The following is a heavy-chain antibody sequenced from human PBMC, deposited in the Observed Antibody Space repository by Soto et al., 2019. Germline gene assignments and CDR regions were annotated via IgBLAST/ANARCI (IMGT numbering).Heavy chain of an antibody. CDR3: ARDQPRYCSGGSCYFNWFDP. Sequence: SQTLSLTCAISGDSVSSNSAAWNWIRQSPSRGLEWLGRTYYRSKWYNDYEVSVKSRITINPDTSKNQFSLQLNSVTPEDTAVYYCARDQPRYCSGGSCYFNWFDPWGQGTLVTVSS. CDR1: GDSVSSNSAA. V-gene: IGHV6-1*01. J-gene: IGHJ5*02. D-gene: IGHD2-15*01. CDR2: TYYRSKWYN.